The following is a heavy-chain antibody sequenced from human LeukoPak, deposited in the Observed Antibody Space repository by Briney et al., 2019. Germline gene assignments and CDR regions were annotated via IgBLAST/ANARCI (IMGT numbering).Heavy chain of an antibody. J-gene: IGHJ4*02. CDR3: VLIGATRY. D-gene: IGHD2/OR15-2a*01. Sequence: ASVKVSCKASGGTFSSYAISWVRQAPGQGLEWMGGIIPIFGTANYAQKFQGRVTITADESTSTAYMELSSLRSEGTAVYYCVLIGATRYWGQGTLVTVSS. V-gene: IGHV1-69*13. CDR2: IIPIFGTA. CDR1: GGTFSSYA.